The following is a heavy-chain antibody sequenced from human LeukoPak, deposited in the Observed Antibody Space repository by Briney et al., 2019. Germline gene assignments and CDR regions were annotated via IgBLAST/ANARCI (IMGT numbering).Heavy chain of an antibody. V-gene: IGHV3-30*18. D-gene: IGHD1-26*01. CDR1: GFTFSSYG. CDR2: ISYDGSNK. J-gene: IGHJ4*02. CDR3: AKSNSGSYHFYFDH. Sequence: PGGSLRLSCGASGFTFSSYGMHWVRQAPGKGLEWVAVISYDGSNKYYADSVKGRVTISRDNSKNTLYLQMNSLRAEDTALYYCAKSNSGSYHFYFDHWGQGTLVTVSS.